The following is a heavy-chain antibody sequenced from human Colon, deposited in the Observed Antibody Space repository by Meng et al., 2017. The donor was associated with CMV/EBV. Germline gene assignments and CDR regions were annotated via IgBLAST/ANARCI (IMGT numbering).Heavy chain of an antibody. CDR1: GGSFGSYA. Sequence: SVKVSCKASGGSFGSYAVSWVRQAPGQGLEWMGGIIPVFQKTNYAQNFQGRITITADKATNTAYLEMISLTPDDTASYHCATGTANCYAWSYNMDVWGQGTTVTVSS. V-gene: IGHV1-69*06. CDR3: ATGTANCYAWSYNMDV. J-gene: IGHJ6*02. D-gene: IGHD2-2*01. CDR2: IIPVFQKT.